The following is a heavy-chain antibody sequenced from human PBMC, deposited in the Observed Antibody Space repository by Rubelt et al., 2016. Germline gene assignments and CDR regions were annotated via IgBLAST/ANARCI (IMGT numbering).Heavy chain of an antibody. CDR2: ISGSGGST. D-gene: IGHD3-3*01. Sequence: GGSLRLSCAASGFTFSSYAMSWVRQAPGKGLEWVSAISGSGGSTYYADSVKGRFTISRDNSKNTLYLQMNSLRAEDTAVYYCARGPRDFWSGHKHYGMDVWGQGTTVTVSS. CDR3: ARGPRDFWSGHKHYGMDV. J-gene: IGHJ6*02. CDR1: GFTFSSYA. V-gene: IGHV3-23*01.